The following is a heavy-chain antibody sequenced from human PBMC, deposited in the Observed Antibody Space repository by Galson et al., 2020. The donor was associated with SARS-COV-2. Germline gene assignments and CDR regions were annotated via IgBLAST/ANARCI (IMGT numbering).Heavy chain of an antibody. J-gene: IGHJ4*02. CDR2: INHSGST. V-gene: IGHV4-34*01. CDR3: ARGGGVSRLLGYCSGGSCYAFDY. D-gene: IGHD2-15*01. Sequence: SQASETLSLTCAVSDGSISAYYWSWIRQPPGKGLEWIGEINHSGSTNYNPSLKSRVTISVDTSKNHLSLKLSSVTAADTAVYYCARGGGVSRLLGYCSGGSCYAFDYWGQGTLVTVSS. CDR1: DGSISAYY.